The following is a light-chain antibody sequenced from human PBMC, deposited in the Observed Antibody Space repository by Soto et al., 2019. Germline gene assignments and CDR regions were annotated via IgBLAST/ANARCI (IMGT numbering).Light chain of an antibody. CDR1: QTISND. Sequence: EVVMTQSPATVSVSPGEGVTLSCRASQTISNDLAWYQQKPGQAPRLLIYGASTRATGVPARFSGGWSGAAFTLTISSLQSEDFAFYYCQQNNKWPPVTFGGGTKVEIK. J-gene: IGKJ4*01. V-gene: IGKV3-15*01. CDR3: QQNNKWPPVT. CDR2: GAS.